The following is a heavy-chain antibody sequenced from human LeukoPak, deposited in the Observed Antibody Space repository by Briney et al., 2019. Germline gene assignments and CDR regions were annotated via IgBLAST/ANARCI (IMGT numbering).Heavy chain of an antibody. Sequence: PSETLSLTCAVSGGSIISSSYNWGWIRQPPGKGLEWIGSIYYSGSTYYNPSLKSRVTISVDTSKNQFSLKLSSVTAADTAVYYCARLLGCSGGSCYWFDPWGQGTLVTVSS. D-gene: IGHD2-15*01. CDR3: ARLLGCSGGSCYWFDP. J-gene: IGHJ5*02. V-gene: IGHV4-39*01. CDR2: IYYSGST. CDR1: GGSIISSSYN.